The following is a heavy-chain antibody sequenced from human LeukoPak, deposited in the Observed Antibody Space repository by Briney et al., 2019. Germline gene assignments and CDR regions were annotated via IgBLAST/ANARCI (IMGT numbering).Heavy chain of an antibody. CDR1: GFSFSGYE. CDR3: AREVTTFTYYFDY. J-gene: IGHJ4*02. CDR2: ISTSGTTM. Sequence: GGSLRLSCAASGFSFSGYEMNWVCQAPGKGLEWVSYISTSGTTMYYADSVKGRFTISRDNAKNSLYLQMNSLRGEDTAVYFCAREVTTFTYYFDYWGQGTLVTVSS. V-gene: IGHV3-48*03. D-gene: IGHD4-17*01.